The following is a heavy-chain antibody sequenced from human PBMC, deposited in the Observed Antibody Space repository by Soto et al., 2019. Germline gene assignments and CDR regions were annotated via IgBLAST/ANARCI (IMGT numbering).Heavy chain of an antibody. Sequence: DVQLLESGGGLAQRGGSLRLSCAASGFSFSTYGMTWVRQAPGKGLEWVSYGGSGGSTYYADSVKGRFTISRDHSKNTLYLQMNSLRAEDTAVYYCVKFRGRAYHYYYMDVWGNGTTVTVSS. D-gene: IGHD3-16*01. CDR2: YGGSGGST. J-gene: IGHJ6*03. CDR3: VKFRGRAYHYYYMDV. CDR1: GFSFSTYG. V-gene: IGHV3-23*01.